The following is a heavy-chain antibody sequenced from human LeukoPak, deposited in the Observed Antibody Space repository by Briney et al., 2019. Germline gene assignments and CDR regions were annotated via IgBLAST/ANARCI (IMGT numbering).Heavy chain of an antibody. Sequence: SETLSLTCTVSGGSISSGGYYWSWIRQHPGTGLEWIGYIYYSGSTYYNPSLKSRVTISVDTSKNQFSLKLNSVTAADTAVYYCARGGDYYDSSGYHPRPFEYFQHWGQGTLVTVSS. V-gene: IGHV4-31*03. CDR3: ARGGDYYDSSGYHPRPFEYFQH. J-gene: IGHJ1*01. D-gene: IGHD3-22*01. CDR1: GGSISSGGYY. CDR2: IYYSGST.